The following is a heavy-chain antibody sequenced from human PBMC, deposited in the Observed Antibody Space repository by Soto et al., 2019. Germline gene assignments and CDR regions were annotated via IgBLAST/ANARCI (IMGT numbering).Heavy chain of an antibody. Sequence: QVQLVQSGAEEKKPGASVKVSCKASGYTFTSYAMHWVRQAPGQRLEWMGWINAGNGNTKYSQKFQGRVTITRDTPASTAYMELSSLRSEDTAVYYCARSIVVVTALDYWGQGTLVTVPS. CDR3: ARSIVVVTALDY. V-gene: IGHV1-3*05. CDR2: INAGNGNT. J-gene: IGHJ4*02. CDR1: GYTFTSYA. D-gene: IGHD2-21*02.